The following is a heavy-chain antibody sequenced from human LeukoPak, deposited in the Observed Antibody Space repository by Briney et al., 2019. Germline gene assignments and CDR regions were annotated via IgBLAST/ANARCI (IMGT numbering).Heavy chain of an antibody. J-gene: IGHJ5*02. D-gene: IGHD6-6*01. V-gene: IGHV3-21*01. CDR3: ATGGLFSSSET. CDR2: ISTSSSMI. CDR1: GFTFSRYS. Sequence: PGGSLRLSCEASGFTFSRYSMNWVRQVPGKGLEWVSSISTSSSMIYYLDLVKGRFTVSRDNAKNSLYLQMNSLRVEDTAVYYCATGGLFSSSETCGQGTLVTVSS.